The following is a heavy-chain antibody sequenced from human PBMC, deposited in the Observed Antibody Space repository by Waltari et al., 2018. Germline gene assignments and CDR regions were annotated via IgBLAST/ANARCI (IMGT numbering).Heavy chain of an antibody. CDR1: GFTFSLYW. CDR3: ALLRVVSVFDPFDT. Sequence: EVQLVESGGGLVQPGGSLRLSCAASGFTFSLYWMHWVRQVPGKGRVWVSRINGTSLTTNYADSVKGRFTISRDNAESTLYLQMNSLTPEDTGVYYCALLRVVSVFDPFDTWGQGTLVTVSS. V-gene: IGHV3-74*01. CDR2: INGTSLTT. D-gene: IGHD2-15*01. J-gene: IGHJ4*02.